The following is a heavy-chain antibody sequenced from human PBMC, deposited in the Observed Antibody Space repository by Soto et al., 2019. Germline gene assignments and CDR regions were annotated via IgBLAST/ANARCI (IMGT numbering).Heavy chain of an antibody. CDR2: VIPIFGTA. V-gene: IGHV1-69*14. CDR3: ARGRQWSGGSCYSYFDY. J-gene: IGHJ4*02. D-gene: IGHD2-15*01. Sequence: QVQLVQSGAEVKKPGSSVKVSCKASGGTFSSYAISWVRQAPGQGLEWMGGVIPIFGTANYAQKFQGRVTITAGKSTTRAYMELSSLRHEDTALYYCARGRQWSGGSCYSYFDYWGQGTLVTVSS. CDR1: GGTFSSYA.